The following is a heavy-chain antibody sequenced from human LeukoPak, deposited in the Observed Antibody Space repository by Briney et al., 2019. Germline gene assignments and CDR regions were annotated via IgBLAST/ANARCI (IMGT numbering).Heavy chain of an antibody. J-gene: IGHJ4*02. CDR3: ARIFCSSTSCYYFDH. D-gene: IGHD2-2*01. V-gene: IGHV1-2*02. CDR1: GYTFTGYH. Sequence: ASVKVSCKASGYTFTGYHMHWVRQAPGQGLEWMGWINVNSGGTNYAQKFRGRVTMTRDTSISTAHMELSRLRSDDTAVYYCARIFCSSTSCYYFDHWGQGTLVTVSS. CDR2: INVNSGGT.